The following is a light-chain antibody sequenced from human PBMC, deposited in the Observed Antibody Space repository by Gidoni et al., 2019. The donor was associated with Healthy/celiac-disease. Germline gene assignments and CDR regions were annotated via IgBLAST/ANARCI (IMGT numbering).Light chain of an antibody. CDR2: GAS. V-gene: IGKV3-15*01. CDR3: QQYNNWPPWT. Sequence: DIVMTQSPATLSVSPGERATLSCRASQSVSSNLAWYQQKPGQAPRLLIYGASTRATGIPARFSGSGSGTEFTLTISSLQSEDFAVYYCQQYNNWPPWTFCQGTKVEIK. CDR1: QSVSSN. J-gene: IGKJ1*01.